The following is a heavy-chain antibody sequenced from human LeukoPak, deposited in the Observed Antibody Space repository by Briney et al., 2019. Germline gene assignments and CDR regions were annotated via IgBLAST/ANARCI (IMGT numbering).Heavy chain of an antibody. CDR2: IYHSGST. V-gene: IGHV4-38-2*02. Sequence: PSETLSLTCTVSGYSISSGYYWGWIRQPPGKGLEWIGSIYHSGSTYYNPSLKSRVTISVDTSKNQFSLKLSSVTAADTAVYYCARRLGREGRVHVAFDIWGQGTMVTVSS. J-gene: IGHJ3*02. D-gene: IGHD3-16*01. CDR1: GYSISSGYY. CDR3: ARRLGREGRVHVAFDI.